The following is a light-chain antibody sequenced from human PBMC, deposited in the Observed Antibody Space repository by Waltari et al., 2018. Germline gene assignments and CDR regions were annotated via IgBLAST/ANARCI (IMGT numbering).Light chain of an antibody. CDR3: QQYGSSPWT. Sequence: EIVLTQSPGTLSLSPGERATLSCRASQSVTSTYLAWYQQSPGLPPRLLIYGAASRATGIPDRSSGSGSGTDFILTISRLEPEDFAVYYCQQYGSSPWTFGQGTKVEL. V-gene: IGKV3-20*01. CDR1: QSVTSTY. CDR2: GAA. J-gene: IGKJ1*01.